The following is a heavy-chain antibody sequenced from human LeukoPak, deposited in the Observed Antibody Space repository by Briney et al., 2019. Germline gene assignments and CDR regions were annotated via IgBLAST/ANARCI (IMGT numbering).Heavy chain of an antibody. V-gene: IGHV4-4*07. CDR3: ARLSAPMVRGVGAFDI. CDR2: IYTSGST. CDR1: GGSISSYY. Sequence: SEALSLTCTVSGGSISSYYWSWLRQPAGRGLEWIGRIYTSGSTNYNPSLKSRVTMSVDTSKNQFSLKLSSVTAADTAVYYCARLSAPMVRGVGAFDIWGQGTMVTVSS. D-gene: IGHD3-10*01. J-gene: IGHJ3*02.